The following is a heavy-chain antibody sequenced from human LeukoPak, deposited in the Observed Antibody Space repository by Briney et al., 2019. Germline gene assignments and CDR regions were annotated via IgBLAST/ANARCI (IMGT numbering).Heavy chain of an antibody. Sequence: SETLSLTCTVSGGSISSYYWSWLRQPAGKGLEGVGRIYTSGSTNYNPSLKSRVTMSLDTSKNQFSLTLSSVTAADTAVYYCARRYSGYDYGYFDYWGQGTLVTVSS. J-gene: IGHJ4*02. D-gene: IGHD5-12*01. V-gene: IGHV4-4*07. CDR1: GGSISSYY. CDR2: IYTSGST. CDR3: ARRYSGYDYGYFDY.